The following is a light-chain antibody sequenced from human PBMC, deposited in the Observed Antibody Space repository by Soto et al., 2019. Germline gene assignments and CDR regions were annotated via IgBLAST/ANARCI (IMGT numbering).Light chain of an antibody. CDR2: NTF. J-gene: IGKJ2*01. V-gene: IGKV2-30*01. Sequence: EVVMTQSPLSLPDTLGQQASISCRSSQSLVCSDGIAYLSWFQQRPGQSPRRLIYNTFNRDSGVPDRFSGSGSGTEFTLKISRVEAEDVGIYYCMQGTHWPPVTFGQGTKLEIK. CDR3: MQGTHWPPVT. CDR1: QSLVCSDGIAY.